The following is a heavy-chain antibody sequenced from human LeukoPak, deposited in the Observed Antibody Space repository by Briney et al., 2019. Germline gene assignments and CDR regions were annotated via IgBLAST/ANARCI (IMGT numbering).Heavy chain of an antibody. CDR3: ARTRKIRGQQLAIFDY. V-gene: IGHV1-3*01. J-gene: IGHJ4*02. D-gene: IGHD6-13*01. Sequence: GASVKVSRKASGYTFTSHAMHWVRQAPGQRLEWMGWINAGNGNTKYSQKFQGRVTITRDTSASTAYMELSSLRSEDTAVYYCARTRKIRGQQLAIFDYWGQGTLVTVSS. CDR1: GYTFTSHA. CDR2: INAGNGNT.